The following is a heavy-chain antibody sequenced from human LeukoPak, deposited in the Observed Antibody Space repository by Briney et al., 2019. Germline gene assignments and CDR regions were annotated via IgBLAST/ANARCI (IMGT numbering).Heavy chain of an antibody. V-gene: IGHV4-30-2*01. CDR3: ARVGGRTSIAVAGTRFDP. D-gene: IGHD6-19*01. CDR1: GGSISSGGYS. Sequence: QTLSLTCAVSGGSISSGGYSWSWIRQPPGKGLEWIGEINHSGSTNYNPSLKSRVTISVDTSKNQFSLKLSSVTAADTAVYYCARVGGRTSIAVAGTRFDPWGQGTLVTVSS. CDR2: INHSGST. J-gene: IGHJ5*02.